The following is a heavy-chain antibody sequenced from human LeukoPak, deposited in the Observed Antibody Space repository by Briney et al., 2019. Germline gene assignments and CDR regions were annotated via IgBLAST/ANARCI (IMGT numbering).Heavy chain of an antibody. V-gene: IGHV3-7*01. D-gene: IGHD1-26*01. Sequence: GGSLRLSRVTSGFTFSSYWMSWVRQAPGKGLEWVANIKQDGSETYYVGSVKGRFTISRDNAKNSLYLQVNSLRAEDTAVYYCARDKIVGATTLDYWGQGTLVTVSS. J-gene: IGHJ4*02. CDR1: GFTFSSYW. CDR3: ARDKIVGATTLDY. CDR2: IKQDGSET.